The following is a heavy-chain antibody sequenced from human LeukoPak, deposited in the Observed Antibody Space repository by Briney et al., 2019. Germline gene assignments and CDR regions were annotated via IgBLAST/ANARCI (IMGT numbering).Heavy chain of an antibody. CDR1: GGSVSSYY. V-gene: IGHV4-59*02. CDR3: ARARYANAWYAFDI. CDR2: LSHSGGS. Sequence: PSETLSLTCTVSGGSVSSYYWSWIRRPPGRGLEWIAYLSHSGGSDSSPSLTSRVTTLVDTSKNQFSLKLTSVTAADTAVYYCARARYANAWYAFDIWGHGTMVTVSS. D-gene: IGHD2-2*01. J-gene: IGHJ3*02.